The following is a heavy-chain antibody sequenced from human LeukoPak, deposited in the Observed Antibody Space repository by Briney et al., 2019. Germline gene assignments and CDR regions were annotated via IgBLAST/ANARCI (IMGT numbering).Heavy chain of an antibody. V-gene: IGHV4-39*07. CDR2: IYYSGST. Sequence: PSETLSLTCTVSGGSISSSSYYWGWIRQPPGKGLEWIGSIYYSGSTYYNPSLKSRVTISVDTSKNQFSLKLSSVTAADTAVYYCARGRVLGYYYDSSECGYYMDVWGKGTTVTVSS. D-gene: IGHD3-22*01. J-gene: IGHJ6*03. CDR1: GGSISSSSYY. CDR3: ARGRVLGYYYDSSECGYYMDV.